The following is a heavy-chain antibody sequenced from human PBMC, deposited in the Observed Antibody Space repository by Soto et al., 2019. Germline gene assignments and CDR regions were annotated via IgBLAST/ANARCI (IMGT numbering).Heavy chain of an antibody. J-gene: IGHJ4*02. CDR3: VKDGGYCSSTTCYSPRNHYFDS. CDR1: VFTFSYYW. CDR2: IKFDGSEK. V-gene: IGHV3-7*03. D-gene: IGHD2-2*01. Sequence: PGGSLRLSCGASVFTFSYYWMIWVRQAPGKGPEWVANIKFDGSEKQYVDSVKGRFSISRDNSRNSLFLQMNSLRAGDTAVYYCVKDGGYCSSTTCYSPRNHYFDSWGQGTLVTVSS.